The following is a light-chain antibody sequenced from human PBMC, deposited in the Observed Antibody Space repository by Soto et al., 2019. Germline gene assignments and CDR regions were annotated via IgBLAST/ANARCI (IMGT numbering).Light chain of an antibody. Sequence: DIQLTQSPSALAVSVCGSGPSTCRASQSIGGFLNWYQQKLGKAPKLLIYAASSLQSGVPSRFSGSGSGTDFTLTISSLQPGDFATYYCQQSYSTPLTFGGGTKVDI. J-gene: IGKJ4*01. V-gene: IGKV1-39*01. CDR2: AAS. CDR1: QSIGGF. CDR3: QQSYSTPLT.